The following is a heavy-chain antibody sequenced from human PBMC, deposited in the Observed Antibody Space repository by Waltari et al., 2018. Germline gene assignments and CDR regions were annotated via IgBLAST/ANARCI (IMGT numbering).Heavy chain of an antibody. CDR3: AADRGQVFDY. V-gene: IGHV1-58*01. Sequence: QMQLVQSVPEVKKPGTSVKVSCKASGFTFTSSAVQWVRQARGQRLEWIGWIVVGSGNTNYAQKFQERVTITRDMSTSTAYRELSSLRSEDTAVYDCAADRGQVFDYWGQGTLVTVSS. D-gene: IGHD3-16*01. J-gene: IGHJ4*02. CDR2: IVVGSGNT. CDR1: GFTFTSSA.